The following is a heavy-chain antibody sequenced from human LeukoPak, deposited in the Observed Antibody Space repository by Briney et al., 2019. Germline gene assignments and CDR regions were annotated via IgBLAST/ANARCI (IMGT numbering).Heavy chain of an antibody. V-gene: IGHV4-34*01. CDR1: GGSFSGYY. CDR3: ATLVWFGYHMDV. Sequence: SETLSLTCAVYGGSFSGYYWSWIRQPPGKGLEWIGEINLSGSTNYNPSLKSRVTISVDTSKNQFSLKLSSVTAADTAVYYCATLVWFGYHMDVWGKGTTVTVSS. CDR2: INLSGST. D-gene: IGHD3-10*01. J-gene: IGHJ6*03.